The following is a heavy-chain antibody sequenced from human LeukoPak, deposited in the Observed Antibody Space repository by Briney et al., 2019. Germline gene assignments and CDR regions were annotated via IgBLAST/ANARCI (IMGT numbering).Heavy chain of an antibody. Sequence: TGPTLVNPTQTLTLTCTFSGLSLSTSGMCVSWIRQPPGRALEWLARIDWDDDKYYSTSLKTRLTISKDTSKNQVVLTMTNMDPVDTATYYCARIYRDYYYYGMDVWGQGTTVTVSS. CDR2: IDWDDDK. V-gene: IGHV2-70*11. D-gene: IGHD4-17*01. CDR3: ARIYRDYYYYGMDV. J-gene: IGHJ6*02. CDR1: GLSLSTSGMC.